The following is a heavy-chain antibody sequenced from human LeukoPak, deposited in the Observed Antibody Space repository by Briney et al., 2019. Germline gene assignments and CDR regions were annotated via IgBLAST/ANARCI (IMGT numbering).Heavy chain of an antibody. CDR3: ARERGYCSSTSCSDYYYMDV. V-gene: IGHV1-69*05. J-gene: IGHJ6*03. CDR1: GGTFSSYA. D-gene: IGHD2-2*01. CDR2: IIPIFGTA. Sequence: ASVKVSCKASGGTFSSYAISWVRQAPGQGLEWMGGIIPIFGTANYAQKFQGRVTITTDESTSTAYMELSGLRSEDTAVYYCARERGYCSSTSCSDYYYMDVWGKGTTVTVSS.